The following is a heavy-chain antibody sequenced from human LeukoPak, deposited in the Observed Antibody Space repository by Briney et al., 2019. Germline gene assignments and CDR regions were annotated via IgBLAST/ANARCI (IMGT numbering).Heavy chain of an antibody. J-gene: IGHJ4*02. CDR1: GFTFSSYA. V-gene: IGHV3-30*04. D-gene: IGHD5-24*01. CDR2: ISYDGSNK. CDR3: ARDKLAGWLQFWYFDY. Sequence: GGSLRLSCAASGFTFSSYAMHWVRQAPGKGLEWVAVISYDGSNKYYADSVKGRFTISRDNSKNTLYLQMNSLRAEDTAVYYCARDKLAGWLQFWYFDYWGQGTLVTVSS.